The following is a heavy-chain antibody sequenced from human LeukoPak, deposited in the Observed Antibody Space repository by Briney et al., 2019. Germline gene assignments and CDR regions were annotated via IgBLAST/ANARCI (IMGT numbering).Heavy chain of an antibody. CDR2: IWYDGSNK. J-gene: IGHJ2*01. D-gene: IGHD3-16*01. Sequence: PGRSLRLSCAASGFTFSSYGMHWVRQAPGKGLEWVAVIWYDGSNKYYADSVKGRFTISRDNSKNTLYLQMNSLRAEDTAVYYCARDLGGRGFDPWGRGTLVTVSS. CDR3: ARDLGGRGFDP. CDR1: GFTFSSYG. V-gene: IGHV3-33*01.